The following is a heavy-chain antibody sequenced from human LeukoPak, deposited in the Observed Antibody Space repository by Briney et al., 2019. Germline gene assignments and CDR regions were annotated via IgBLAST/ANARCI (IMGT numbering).Heavy chain of an antibody. D-gene: IGHD2-2*01. V-gene: IGHV3-21*01. CDR3: ARAAPGASCDY. CDR1: GFSFSSYS. Sequence: GGSLRLSCAVSGFSFSSYSMNWVRQAPGKGLEWVSSISSNSSYIYYADSVKGRFTISRDNAKNSLYLQMNSLRAEDTAVYYCARAAPGASCDYWGQGTLVTVSS. J-gene: IGHJ4*02. CDR2: ISSNSSYI.